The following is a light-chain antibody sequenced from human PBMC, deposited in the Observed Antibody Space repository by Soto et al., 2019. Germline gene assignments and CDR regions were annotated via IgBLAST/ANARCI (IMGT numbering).Light chain of an antibody. J-gene: IGLJ1*01. V-gene: IGLV2-8*01. Sequence: QSALTQPPSASGSPGQSLTISCTGTSSDVGFYNFVSWYQQRPGKAPKLVIYEVTKRPSGVPDRFSGSKSGSTASLTVSGLQADDEAEYYCASYAGTRLFVFGSGTKPTVL. CDR1: SSDVGFYNF. CDR3: ASYAGTRLFV. CDR2: EVT.